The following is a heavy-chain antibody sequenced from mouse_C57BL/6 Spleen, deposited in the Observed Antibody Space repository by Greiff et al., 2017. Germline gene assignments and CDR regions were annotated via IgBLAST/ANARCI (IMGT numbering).Heavy chain of an antibody. V-gene: IGHV5-4*01. J-gene: IGHJ1*03. CDR1: GFTFSSYA. CDR3: ARAPDGYFSYWYFDV. D-gene: IGHD2-3*01. Sequence: EVQGVESGGGLVKPGGSLKLSCAASGFTFSSYAMSWVRQTPEKRLEWVATISDGGSYTYYPDNVKGRFTISRDNAKNNLYLQMSHLKSEDTAMYYCARAPDGYFSYWYFDVWGTGTTVTVSS. CDR2: ISDGGSYT.